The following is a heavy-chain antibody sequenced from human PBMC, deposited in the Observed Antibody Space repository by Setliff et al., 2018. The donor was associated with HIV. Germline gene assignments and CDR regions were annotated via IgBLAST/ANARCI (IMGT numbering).Heavy chain of an antibody. D-gene: IGHD6-19*01. CDR2: IYYSGSA. Sequence: PSETLSLTCTVSGGSISSGGYYWSWIRQHPEKGLEWIGYIYYSGSAYYNPSLKSRVTIALDTSKNQFSLKLSSVTAADTAVYYCARARGIAVAGYFDYWGQGTLVTVSS. CDR3: ARARGIAVAGYFDY. CDR1: GGSISSGGYY. V-gene: IGHV4-31*02. J-gene: IGHJ4*02.